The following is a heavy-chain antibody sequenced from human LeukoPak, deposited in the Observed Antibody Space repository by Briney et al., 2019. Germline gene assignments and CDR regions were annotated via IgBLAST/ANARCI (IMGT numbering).Heavy chain of an antibody. V-gene: IGHV3-23*01. CDR3: AKSPQWLVPSWFDP. D-gene: IGHD6-19*01. CDR1: GFTFSSNA. CDR2: TSGSGGAT. J-gene: IGHJ5*02. Sequence: GGSLRLSCAASGFTFSSNAMSWVRQAPGKGLEWVSGTSGSGGATYYADSVKGRFSISRDNSKNTLYLQMNSLRAEDTPIYYCAKSPQWLVPSWFDPWGQGTLVTVSS.